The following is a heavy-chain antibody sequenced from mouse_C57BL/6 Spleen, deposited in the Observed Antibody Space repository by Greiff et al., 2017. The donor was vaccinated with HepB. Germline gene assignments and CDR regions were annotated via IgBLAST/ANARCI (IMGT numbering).Heavy chain of an antibody. Sequence: QVQLKESGAELARPGASVKLSCKASGYTFTSYGISWVKQRTGQGLEWIGEIYPRSGNTYYNEKFKGKATLTADKSSSTGYMELRSLTSEDSAVYFCARSDYDSSWFAYWGQGTLVTVSA. CDR3: ARSDYDSSWFAY. CDR1: GYTFTSYG. V-gene: IGHV1-81*01. D-gene: IGHD2-4*01. J-gene: IGHJ3*01. CDR2: IYPRSGNT.